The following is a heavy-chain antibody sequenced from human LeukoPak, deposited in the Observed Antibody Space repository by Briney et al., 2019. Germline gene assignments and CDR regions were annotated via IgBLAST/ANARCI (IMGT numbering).Heavy chain of an antibody. CDR3: AMFREPGKYYFDY. Sequence: ASVKVSCKASGGTFSSYAISWVRQAPGQGLEWMGGIIPIFGTANYAQKFQGRVTITTDESTSTAYMELSSLRSEDTAVYYCAMFREPGKYYFDYWGQGTLVTVSS. V-gene: IGHV1-69*05. J-gene: IGHJ4*02. CDR2: IIPIFGTA. D-gene: IGHD1-14*01. CDR1: GGTFSSYA.